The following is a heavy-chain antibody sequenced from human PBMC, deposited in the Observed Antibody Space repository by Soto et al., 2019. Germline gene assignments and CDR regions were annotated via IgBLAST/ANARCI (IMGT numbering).Heavy chain of an antibody. Sequence: QVQLVESGGGVVQPGTSLRLSCAASGFTFSSCAMHWVRQAPGKGLEWVTIISYDGSDKYYADSVKGRFTISRDNSKKNLYLQMNSLRGGDTAVYYCAKVNSWGTSWSTVDFWGQGTLVTVSS. V-gene: IGHV3-30-3*01. CDR2: ISYDGSDK. D-gene: IGHD6-13*01. CDR1: GFTFSSCA. J-gene: IGHJ4*02. CDR3: AKVNSWGTSWSTVDF.